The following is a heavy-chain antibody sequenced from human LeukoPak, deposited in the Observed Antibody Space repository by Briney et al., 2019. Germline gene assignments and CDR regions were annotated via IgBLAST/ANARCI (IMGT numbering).Heavy chain of an antibody. CDR3: ANYTLASPPDY. J-gene: IGHJ4*02. CDR1: GFTFTSYA. Sequence: GGSLRPSCAASGFTFTSYAWNWVRQAPGKGLEWVSAITTRGDNTYYADSVKGRFTISRDNSMNTLYLQMSSLRAEDTAMYYCANYTLASPPDYWGQGTLVTVSS. CDR2: ITTRGDNT. V-gene: IGHV3-23*01.